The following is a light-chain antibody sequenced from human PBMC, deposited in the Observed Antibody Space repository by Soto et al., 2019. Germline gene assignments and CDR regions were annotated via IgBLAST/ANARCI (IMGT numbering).Light chain of an antibody. CDR2: DVS. CDR1: SSDVGGYNS. J-gene: IGLJ3*02. CDR3: YSYAGRYPGV. Sequence: QSALTQPRSVSGSPGQSVTISCTGTSSDVGGYNSVSWYQQHPGKAPKLMIYDVSKRPSGVPDRFSGSKSGNTASLTISGLQAGEEGDYYCYSYAGRYPGVFGGGTKLPVL. V-gene: IGLV2-11*01.